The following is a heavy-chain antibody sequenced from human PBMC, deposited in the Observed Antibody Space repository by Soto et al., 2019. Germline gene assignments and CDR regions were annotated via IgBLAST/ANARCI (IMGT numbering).Heavy chain of an antibody. J-gene: IGHJ4*02. V-gene: IGHV3-33*06. CDR3: AKSNWNFFDY. CDR2: IWNDSSNK. D-gene: IGHD1-20*01. Sequence: QVQLVESGGGVVQPGGSLRLXXXAXXFXFXTYGMXXVRQAPGKWLEWVAVIWNDSSNKYYADSVRGRFTISRDNSKNTLYLQMNSLRAEDTAVYYCAKSNWNFFDYWGQGTLVTVSS. CDR1: XFXFXTYG.